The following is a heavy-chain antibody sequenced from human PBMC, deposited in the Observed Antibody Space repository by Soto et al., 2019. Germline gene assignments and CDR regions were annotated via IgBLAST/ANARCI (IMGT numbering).Heavy chain of an antibody. D-gene: IGHD6-13*01. CDR3: ARYRRKWGQQLGFFDY. V-gene: IGHV3-11*06. J-gene: IGHJ4*02. CDR1: GFTFSDYY. CDR2: ISSSSSYT. Sequence: GGSLRLSCAASGFTFSDYYMSWIRQAPGKGLEWVSYISSSSSYTNYADSVKGRFTISRDNAKNSLYLQMNSLRAEDTAVYYCARYRRKWGQQLGFFDYWGQGTLVTVSS.